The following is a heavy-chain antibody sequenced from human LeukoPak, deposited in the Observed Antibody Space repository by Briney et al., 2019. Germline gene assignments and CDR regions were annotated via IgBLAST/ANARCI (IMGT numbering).Heavy chain of an antibody. Sequence: GASVKVSCKVSGYTLTELSMHWVRQAPGKGLEWMGGFDPEDGETINAQKFQGRATMTEDTSTDTAYMELSSLRSEDTAVYYCARDSDYYDSSGYLHAFDIWGQGTMVTVSS. CDR2: FDPEDGET. D-gene: IGHD3-22*01. CDR3: ARDSDYYDSSGYLHAFDI. CDR1: GYTLTELS. J-gene: IGHJ3*02. V-gene: IGHV1-24*01.